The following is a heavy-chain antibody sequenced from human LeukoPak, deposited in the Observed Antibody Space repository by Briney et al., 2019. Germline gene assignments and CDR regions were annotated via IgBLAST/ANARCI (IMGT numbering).Heavy chain of an antibody. CDR3: AGGNSMDV. D-gene: IGHD1/OR15-1a*01. Sequence: PGGSLRLSCAVSGFPFSNSWMYWVRQAPGKGLEGVANIKKDGSGISYVDSVKGRFIISRDNARNSLYLQMNSLRVEDTAVYFCAGGNSMDVWGKGTAVTASS. CDR2: IKKDGSGI. J-gene: IGHJ6*04. V-gene: IGHV3-7*03. CDR1: GFPFSNSW.